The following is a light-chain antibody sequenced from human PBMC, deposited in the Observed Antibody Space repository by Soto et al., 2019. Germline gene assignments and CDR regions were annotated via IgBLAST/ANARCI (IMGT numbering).Light chain of an antibody. CDR3: LQHNTYPLT. V-gene: IGKV1-17*01. CDR2: SAS. Sequence: DIPMTQSPSSLSASVGDRVTITCRASRGIGNDLGWYQQKPGKAPTRLIYSASTLQGGVPSRFSGSGSGTEFTLTISSLQPEDFARYYCLQHNTYPLTFGGGTKVEIK. CDR1: RGIGND. J-gene: IGKJ4*01.